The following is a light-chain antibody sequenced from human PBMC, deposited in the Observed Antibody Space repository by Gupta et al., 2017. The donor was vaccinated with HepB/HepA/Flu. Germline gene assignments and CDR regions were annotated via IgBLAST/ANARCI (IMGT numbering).Light chain of an antibody. CDR1: RDISNY. Sequence: IKMTQPSSSLSASVGDRVTITRQASRDISNYLTWYQQKPGKAPRLLIYEASYLETGVPSRFSGSGSGTHFTFTISDLQPEDIATYYCQQYDIIPRTFGQGTKVEI. CDR3: QQYDIIPRT. CDR2: EAS. J-gene: IGKJ1*01. V-gene: IGKV1-33*01.